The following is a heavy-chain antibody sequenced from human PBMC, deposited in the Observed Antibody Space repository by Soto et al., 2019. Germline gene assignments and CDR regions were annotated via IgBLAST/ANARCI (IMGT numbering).Heavy chain of an antibody. V-gene: IGHV3-74*01. CDR1: GFTFSSYW. J-gene: IGHJ6*03. CDR3: AREVGSWYLGGYYYYMDV. CDR2: INSDGSST. Sequence: EVQLVESGGGLVQPGGSLRLSCAASGFTFSSYWMHWVRQAPGKGLLWVSRINSDGSSTSYADSVKGRFTISRDNAKNTLYLQMNSLRAEDTALYYCAREVGSWYLGGYYYYMDVWGKGTTVTVSS. D-gene: IGHD6-13*01.